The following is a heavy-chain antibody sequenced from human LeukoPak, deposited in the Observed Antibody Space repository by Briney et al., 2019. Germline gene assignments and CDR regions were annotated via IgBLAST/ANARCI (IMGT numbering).Heavy chain of an antibody. D-gene: IGHD3-10*01. CDR1: GGSISSYY. V-gene: IGHV4-59*01. CDR2: IYYSGST. CDR3: ARDRLDYGSGNWFDP. J-gene: IGHJ5*02. Sequence: SETLSLTCTVSGGSISSYYWSWIRQPPGKGLEWIGYIYYSGSTNYNPSLKSRVTISVDTSKNQFSLKLSSVTAADTAVYYCARDRLDYGSGNWFDPWGQGTLVTVSS.